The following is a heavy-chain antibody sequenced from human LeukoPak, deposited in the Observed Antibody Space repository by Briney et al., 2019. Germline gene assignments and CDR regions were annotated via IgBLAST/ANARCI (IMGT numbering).Heavy chain of an antibody. CDR3: AKDALGFVVTPTFDY. J-gene: IGHJ4*02. Sequence: GGSLRLSCAASGFTFDDYAMHWVRHPPGKGLEWVSGISWNSGSIGYADSVKGRFTISRDNAKNSLYLQMNSLRAEDTALYYCAKDALGFVVTPTFDYWGQGTLVTVSS. CDR2: ISWNSGSI. D-gene: IGHD4-23*01. CDR1: GFTFDDYA. V-gene: IGHV3-9*01.